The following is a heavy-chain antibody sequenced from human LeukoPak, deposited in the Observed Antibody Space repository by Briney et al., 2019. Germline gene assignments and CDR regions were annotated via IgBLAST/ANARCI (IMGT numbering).Heavy chain of an antibody. Sequence: PGGSLRLSCAASGFTFSSYAMHWVRQAPGKGLEYVSAISSNGGSTYYADSVKGRFTISRDNSKNTLHLQMSSLRAEDTAVYYCVKSGGDIVVVPAALWGQGTLVTVSS. V-gene: IGHV3-64D*09. J-gene: IGHJ4*02. CDR1: GFTFSSYA. CDR3: VKSGGDIVVVPAAL. CDR2: ISSNGGST. D-gene: IGHD2-2*01.